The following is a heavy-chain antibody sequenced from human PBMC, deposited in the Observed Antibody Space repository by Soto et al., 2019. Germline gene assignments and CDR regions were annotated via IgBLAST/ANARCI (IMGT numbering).Heavy chain of an antibody. CDR2: IYTSGST. D-gene: IGHD5-18*01. J-gene: IGHJ6*02. Sequence: SETLSLTCTVSGGSISSYHWSWIRQPAGKGLEWIGRIYTSGSTNYNPSLKSRVTMSVDTSKNQFSLKLSSVTAADTAVYYCAREQGDTAMVFYYYYYGMDVWGQGTTVTVSS. CDR1: GGSISSYH. CDR3: AREQGDTAMVFYYYYYGMDV. V-gene: IGHV4-4*07.